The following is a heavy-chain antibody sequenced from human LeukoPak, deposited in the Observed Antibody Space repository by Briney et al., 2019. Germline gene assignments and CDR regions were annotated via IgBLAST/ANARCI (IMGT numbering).Heavy chain of an antibody. D-gene: IGHD3-22*01. J-gene: IGHJ3*02. CDR3: AKGPRITMIVVVIVRDAFDI. Sequence: SETLSLTCTVSGGSISSSSYYWGWIRQPPGKGLEWIGSIYYSGSTYYNPSLKSRVTISVDTSKNQFSLKLSSVTAADTAVYYCAKGPRITMIVVVIVRDAFDIWGQGTMVTVSS. CDR2: IYYSGST. CDR1: GGSISSSSYY. V-gene: IGHV4-39*07.